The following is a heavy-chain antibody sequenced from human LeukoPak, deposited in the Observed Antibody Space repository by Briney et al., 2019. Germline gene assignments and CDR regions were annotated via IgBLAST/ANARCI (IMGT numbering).Heavy chain of an antibody. Sequence: ASVQVSCKASGYTFTGYYMHWVRQAPGQGLGWMGRINPNSGGTNYAQKFQGRVTMTRDTSISTAYMELSRLRSDDTAVYYCARASGYVLLWFGELSSPDYWGQGTLVTVSS. CDR2: INPNSGGT. D-gene: IGHD3-10*01. J-gene: IGHJ4*02. V-gene: IGHV1-2*06. CDR1: GYTFTGYY. CDR3: ARASGYVLLWFGELSSPDY.